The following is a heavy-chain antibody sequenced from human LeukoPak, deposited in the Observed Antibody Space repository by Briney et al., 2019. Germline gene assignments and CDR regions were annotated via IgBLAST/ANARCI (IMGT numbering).Heavy chain of an antibody. D-gene: IGHD5-12*01. J-gene: IGHJ5*02. CDR1: GGSIRSLGYS. CDR2: MYYTGTT. Sequence: SETLSLTCSVSGGSIRSLGYSWGWIRQPPGRGLEWIASMYYTGTTYYNPSLKSRVTMSVDTSKNQFSLNLTSVTAADTAVFYCARSVSAYAGRGWFDPWGQGTLVTVSS. V-gene: IGHV4-39*07. CDR3: ARSVSAYAGRGWFDP.